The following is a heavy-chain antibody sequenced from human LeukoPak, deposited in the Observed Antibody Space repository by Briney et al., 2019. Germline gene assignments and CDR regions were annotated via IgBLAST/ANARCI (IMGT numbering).Heavy chain of an antibody. CDR3: ASLGRGFGGNPTDY. D-gene: IGHD4-23*01. CDR2: VDPEDGET. J-gene: IGHJ4*02. Sequence: ASVKISCKVSGYTFTDYYMHWVQQAPGKGLEWVGLVDPEDGETIYAEKFQGRVTITADTSTDTAYMELSGLRSEYTAVYYCASLGRGFGGNPTDYWGQGTLVTVSS. CDR1: GYTFTDYY. V-gene: IGHV1-69-2*01.